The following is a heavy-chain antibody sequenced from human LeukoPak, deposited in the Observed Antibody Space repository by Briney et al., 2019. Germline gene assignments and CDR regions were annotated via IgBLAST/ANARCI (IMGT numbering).Heavy chain of an antibody. J-gene: IGHJ6*02. CDR2: ISSSGDSL. Sequence: GGSLRLSCAASGFTFSDYYMTWVRQAPGKGLEWVSFISSSGDSLYYADSVRGRFTISRDNDKNSLFLQMNSLRAEDTAVYYCXREXVIVPXXFYYGLDVWGQGTTVTVSS. V-gene: IGHV3-11*01. CDR3: XREXVIVPXXFYYGLDV. CDR1: GFTFSDYY. D-gene: IGHD2/OR15-2a*01.